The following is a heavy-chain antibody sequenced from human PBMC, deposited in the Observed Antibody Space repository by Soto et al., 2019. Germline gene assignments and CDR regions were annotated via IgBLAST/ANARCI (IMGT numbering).Heavy chain of an antibody. CDR3: ARDKITGLFDY. J-gene: IGHJ4*02. V-gene: IGHV4-34*01. CDR2: INHSGST. D-gene: IGHD2-8*02. CDR1: GGSFSGYY. Sequence: QVQLQQWGAGLLKPSETLSLTCAVYGGSFSGYYWTWIRQPPGTGLEWIGEINHSGSTNYNPSLTSRVTIPVDTSTRQFSLKLTSVTAADTAVYYCARDKITGLFDYWGQGTLVTVSS.